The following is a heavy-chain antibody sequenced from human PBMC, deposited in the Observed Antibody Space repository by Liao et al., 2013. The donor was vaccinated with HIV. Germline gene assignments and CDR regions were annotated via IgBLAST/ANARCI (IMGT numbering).Heavy chain of an antibody. CDR2: IYTGMSTTGTT. Sequence: QVRLQESGPGLVKPSQTLSLTCTVSGDLIRRDNYYWTWIRQPAGKGLEWIGHIYTGMSTTGTTNYNPSLKSRVTISLDTSKNQFSLRLISVTAADTAVYFCARRGAYNDSSSQEFASWGQGDLVTVSS. V-gene: IGHV4-61*02. J-gene: IGHJ4*02. D-gene: IGHD3-22*01. CDR1: GDLIRRDNYY. CDR3: ARRGAYNDSSSQEFAS.